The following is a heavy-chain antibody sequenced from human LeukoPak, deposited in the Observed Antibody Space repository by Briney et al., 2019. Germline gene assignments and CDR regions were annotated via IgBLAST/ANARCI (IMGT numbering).Heavy chain of an antibody. CDR2: ISSSGSTI. D-gene: IGHD5-18*01. Sequence: GGSLRLSCAASGFTFSSYEMNWVRQAPGKGLEWVSYISSSGSTIYYADSVKGRFTISRDNAKNSLYLQMNSLRAEDTAVDYCARDRGYGLFDYRGQGTLVTVSS. CDR1: GFTFSSYE. V-gene: IGHV3-48*03. J-gene: IGHJ4*02. CDR3: ARDRGYGLFDY.